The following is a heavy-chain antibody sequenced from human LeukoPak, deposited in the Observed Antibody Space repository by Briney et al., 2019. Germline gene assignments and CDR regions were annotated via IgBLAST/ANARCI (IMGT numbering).Heavy chain of an antibody. CDR1: GFIFSTYW. D-gene: IGHD3-10*01. Sequence: GGSLRLSCAASGFIFSTYWMSWVRQAPGKGLEWVSYISSSGSTRYYADSVKGRFTISRDNAKNSLYLQMNSLRAEDTAVYYCARDRDPLVRCDYWGQGTLVTVSS. V-gene: IGHV3-48*04. J-gene: IGHJ4*02. CDR3: ARDRDPLVRCDY. CDR2: ISSSGSTR.